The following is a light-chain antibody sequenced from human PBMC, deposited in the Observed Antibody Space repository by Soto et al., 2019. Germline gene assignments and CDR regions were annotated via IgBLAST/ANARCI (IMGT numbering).Light chain of an antibody. Sequence: DILMTQSPSTLSASVGDRVTITCRASQSISSRLAWYQQKPGKAPKLLIYDASSLESAVPAGFSGIGSATEFTRTITSMQPDDFATYYCQQSSSYPRTFGGGTKVEIK. CDR2: DAS. J-gene: IGKJ4*02. V-gene: IGKV1-5*01. CDR3: QQSSSYPRT. CDR1: QSISSR.